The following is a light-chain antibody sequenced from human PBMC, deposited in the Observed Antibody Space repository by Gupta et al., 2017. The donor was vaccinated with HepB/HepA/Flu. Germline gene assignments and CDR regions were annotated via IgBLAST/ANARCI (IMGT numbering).Light chain of an antibody. Sequence: QSVLTQPPSASGTPGQRVTISCSGSSSNIGSNTVNWYQQLPGTAPKLLIYSNNQRPSGVPDRFSGSKSGTSASLATSGLQAEDEADDYCAASDDSLNGWVFGGGTKLTVL. CDR2: SNN. J-gene: IGLJ2*01. V-gene: IGLV1-44*01. CDR3: AASDDSLNGWV. CDR1: SSNIGSNT.